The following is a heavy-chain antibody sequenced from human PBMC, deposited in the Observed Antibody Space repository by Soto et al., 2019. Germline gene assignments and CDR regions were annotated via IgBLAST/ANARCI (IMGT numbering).Heavy chain of an antibody. CDR2: IYYSGST. Sequence: SETLSLTCTVSGGSISSYYWSWIRQPPGKGLEWIGYIYYSGSTNYNPSLKSRVTISVETSKNQFSLKLSSVTAADTAVYYCARHSRGRRDYDYIWGSYREIDYWGQGTLVTVSS. V-gene: IGHV4-59*08. J-gene: IGHJ4*02. CDR3: ARHSRGRRDYDYIWGSYREIDY. D-gene: IGHD3-16*02. CDR1: GGSISSYY.